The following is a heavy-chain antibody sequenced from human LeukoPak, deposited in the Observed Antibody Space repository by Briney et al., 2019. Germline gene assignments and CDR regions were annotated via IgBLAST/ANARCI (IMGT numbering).Heavy chain of an antibody. D-gene: IGHD2-2*01. CDR1: GGSISSYY. J-gene: IGHJ5*02. CDR3: ARHSGNRAVPAAFMFDP. V-gene: IGHV4-4*09. Sequence: SETLSLTCTVSGGSISSYYWSWIRQPPGKGLEWIGYIYTSGSTNYNPSLKSRVTISVDTSKNQLSLKLSSVTAADTAVYYCARHSGNRAVPAAFMFDPWGQGTLVTVSS. CDR2: IYTSGST.